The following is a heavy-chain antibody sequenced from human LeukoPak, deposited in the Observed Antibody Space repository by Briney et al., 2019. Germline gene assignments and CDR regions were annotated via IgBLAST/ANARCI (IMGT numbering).Heavy chain of an antibody. CDR2: TYYRSKWYN. CDR3: AREVRIQLWADFDY. J-gene: IGHJ4*02. V-gene: IGHV6-1*01. CDR1: GDSVSSNSAA. Sequence: SQTLSLTCAISGDSVSSNSAAWNWIRRSPSRGLEWLGRTYYRSKWYNDYAVSVKSRITINPDTSKNQFSLQLNSVTPEDTAVYYCAREVRIQLWADFDYWGQGTLVTVSS. D-gene: IGHD5-18*01.